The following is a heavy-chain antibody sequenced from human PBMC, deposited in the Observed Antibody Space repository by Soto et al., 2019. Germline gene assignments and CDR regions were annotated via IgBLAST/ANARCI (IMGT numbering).Heavy chain of an antibody. Sequence: TGGPLRLSCAASGFTFSSYAMSWVRQAPGKGLEWVSAISGSGGSTYYADSVKGRFTISRDNSKNTLYLQMNSLRAEDTAVYYCAKRWGVAAAAMDVWGQGTTVTVSS. J-gene: IGHJ6*02. D-gene: IGHD6-13*01. CDR1: GFTFSSYA. CDR2: ISGSGGST. V-gene: IGHV3-23*01. CDR3: AKRWGVAAAAMDV.